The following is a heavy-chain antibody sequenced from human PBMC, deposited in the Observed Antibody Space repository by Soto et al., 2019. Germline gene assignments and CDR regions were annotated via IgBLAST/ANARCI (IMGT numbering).Heavy chain of an antibody. CDR1: GGTFSSYT. J-gene: IGHJ3*02. CDR2: IIPILGIA. Sequence: QVQLVQSGAEVKKPGSSVKVSCKASGGTFSSYTISWVRQAPGQGLEWMGRIIPILGIANYAQKFQGRVTITADKPTSTAYMELSSLRSEDTAVYYCARDRRGTGGQVAFDIWGEGTMVTVSS. D-gene: IGHD3-16*01. CDR3: ARDRRGTGGQVAFDI. V-gene: IGHV1-69*08.